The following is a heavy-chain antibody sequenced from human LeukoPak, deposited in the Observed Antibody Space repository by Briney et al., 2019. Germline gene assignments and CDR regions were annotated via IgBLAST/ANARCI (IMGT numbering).Heavy chain of an antibody. CDR1: GFSFSTSG. CDR3: ARDLLNYGSAYYDVGIFDS. V-gene: IGHV3-30*04. Sequence: GRSLRLSCEASGFSFSTSGVHWVRQAPSKGLEWMAVISKDGRKNHYADSVQGRFTISRDNSKSTLFLQMNSLKPKDTAIYYCARDLLNYGSAYYDVGIFDSWGQGTLVTVSS. D-gene: IGHD3-10*01. J-gene: IGHJ4*02. CDR2: ISKDGRKN.